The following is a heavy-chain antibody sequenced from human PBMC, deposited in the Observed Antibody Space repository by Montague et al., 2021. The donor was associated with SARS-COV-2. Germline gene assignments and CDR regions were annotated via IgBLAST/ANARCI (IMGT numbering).Heavy chain of an antibody. D-gene: IGHD2-21*01. CDR1: GDSITNNYY. CDR2: IYHSGTT. Sequence: SETRSLTCTVSGDSITNNYYWGWIRQPPGKGLEWIGTIYHSGTTYYNPPLKSRVTISVDTSNNQFSLKLTSVTAADTAVYYCARRHIVASNRALDYWGQGTLVTVSS. CDR3: ARRHIVASNRALDY. J-gene: IGHJ4*02. V-gene: IGHV4-38-2*02.